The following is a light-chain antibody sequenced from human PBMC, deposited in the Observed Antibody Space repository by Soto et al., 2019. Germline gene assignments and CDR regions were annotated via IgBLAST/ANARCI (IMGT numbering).Light chain of an antibody. CDR1: QSINSL. J-gene: IGKJ4*01. Sequence: DIQLTKSPSTLSASVGDRVTITCRASQSINSLLAWYQQKPGKAPKLLVYKASSLESGVPSRFSGSGSGTEFTLTISTLQPDDFATYYCQQYEAYPLTFGGGTKGEI. V-gene: IGKV1-5*03. CDR3: QQYEAYPLT. CDR2: KAS.